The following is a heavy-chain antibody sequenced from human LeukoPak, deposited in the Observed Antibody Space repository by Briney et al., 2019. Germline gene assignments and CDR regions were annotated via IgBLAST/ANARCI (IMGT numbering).Heavy chain of an antibody. D-gene: IGHD6-13*01. CDR1: GYSLTSYW. J-gene: IGHJ4*02. CDR3: ARRGSSWYSVVDY. V-gene: IGHV5-51*01. CDR2: IYPGDSDT. Sequence: GESLKISCKASGYSLTSYWIAWVRQMPGKGLEWMGNIYPGDSDTRYSPSFQGQVTMSADKSTSTVYLQWGSLKASDTAIYYCARRGSSWYSVVDYWGQGTLVTVSS.